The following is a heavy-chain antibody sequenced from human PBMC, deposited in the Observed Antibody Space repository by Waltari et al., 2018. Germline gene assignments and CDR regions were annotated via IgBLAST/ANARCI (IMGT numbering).Heavy chain of an antibody. CDR2: INSDGSDT. D-gene: IGHD6-6*01. J-gene: IGHJ3*01. Sequence: EGQLVESGGGLVQPGGSLKLSCAASGFAFSSFWMHWVRQVPGQGLVWVSRINSDGSDTSYADSVRGRFTVSRDNSKNLLFLQMDDLRVNDTAVYYCARGGQIVRPRPLDLWGPGTLVTVSS. CDR1: GFAFSSFW. CDR3: ARGGQIVRPRPLDL. V-gene: IGHV3-74*01.